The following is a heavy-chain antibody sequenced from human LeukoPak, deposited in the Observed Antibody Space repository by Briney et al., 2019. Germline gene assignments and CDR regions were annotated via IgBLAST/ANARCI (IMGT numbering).Heavy chain of an antibody. CDR2: IYYSGST. J-gene: IGHJ3*02. V-gene: IGHV4-59*01. CDR1: GGSISSYY. Sequence: SETLSLTCTVSGGSISSYYWSWIRQPPGKGLEWVGYIYYSGSTNYNPSLKSRVTISVDTSKNQFSLKLSSVTAADTAVYYCARARGATIFQSAFDIWGQGTMVTVSS. D-gene: IGHD5-24*01. CDR3: ARARGATIFQSAFDI.